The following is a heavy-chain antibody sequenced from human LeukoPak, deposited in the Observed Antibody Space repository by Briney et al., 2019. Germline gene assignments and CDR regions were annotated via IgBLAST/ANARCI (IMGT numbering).Heavy chain of an antibody. CDR2: ISNDGINK. CDR3: AKVLLYSGYVGPFDN. CDR1: GFTFSSHG. V-gene: IGHV3-30*18. J-gene: IGHJ4*02. Sequence: PGGSLRLACAASGFTFSSHGMHWVRQAPGKGLEWVAVISNDGINKYYADSVKGRFTISRDNSKNTLYLQMNSQRVEDTAVYHCAKVLLYSGYVGPFDNWGQGTVVTVSS. D-gene: IGHD5-12*01.